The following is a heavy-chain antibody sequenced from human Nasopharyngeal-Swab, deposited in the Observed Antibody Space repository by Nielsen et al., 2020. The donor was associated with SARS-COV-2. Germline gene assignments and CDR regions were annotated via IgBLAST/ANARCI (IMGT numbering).Heavy chain of an antibody. CDR2: ISYDGSNK. D-gene: IGHD6-19*01. Sequence: GESLKISCAASGFTFSSYGMHWVRQAPGKGLEWVAVISYDGSNKYYPDSVKGRFTISRDKSKNTLYLQMNSLRAEDTAVYYCAREEMVGQWLERGYWGQGTLVTVSS. V-gene: IGHV3-30*03. CDR3: AREEMVGQWLERGY. CDR1: GFTFSSYG. J-gene: IGHJ4*02.